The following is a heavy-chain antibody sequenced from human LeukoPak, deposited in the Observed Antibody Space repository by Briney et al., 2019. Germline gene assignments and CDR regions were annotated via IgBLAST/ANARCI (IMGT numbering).Heavy chain of an antibody. CDR2: IKSKTDGGTT. V-gene: IGHV3-15*01. CDR1: GFTFSNAW. Sequence: GGSLRLSCAASGFTFSNAWMSWVRQAPGKGLEWVGRIKSKTDGGTTDYAAPVKGRFTISRDDSKNTLYLQMNSLKTEDTAVYYCARALAYYYDSSGYYYWGQGTLVTVSS. D-gene: IGHD3-22*01. CDR3: ARALAYYYDSSGYYY. J-gene: IGHJ4*02.